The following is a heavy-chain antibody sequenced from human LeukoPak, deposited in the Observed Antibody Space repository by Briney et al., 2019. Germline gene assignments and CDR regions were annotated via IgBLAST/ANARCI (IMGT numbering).Heavy chain of an antibody. CDR2: LSERSDGI. CDR3: ARDQGYYDSSGYYDY. CDR1: GFTFSTNA. J-gene: IGHJ4*02. V-gene: IGHV3-23*01. Sequence: GGSLRLSCIASGFTFSTNAMSWVRQAPGKGLEWVSALSERSDGIYYADSVRGRFTISRDNSKNTLYLQMNSLRAEDTAVYYCARDQGYYDSSGYYDYWGQGTLVTVFS. D-gene: IGHD3-22*01.